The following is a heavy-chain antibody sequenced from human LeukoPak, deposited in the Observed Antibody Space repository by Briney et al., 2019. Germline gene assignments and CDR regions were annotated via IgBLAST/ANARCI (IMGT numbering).Heavy chain of an antibody. Sequence: GGSLRLSCAASGFIFSTYGMYWVRQAPGKGLEWVAFIRHDGSIKNYADSAKGRSTISRDNSKNTLYPQMNSLRAEDTAVYYCAKDGLADIDYWGQGTLVTVSS. CDR2: IRHDGSIK. V-gene: IGHV3-30*02. D-gene: IGHD6-25*01. J-gene: IGHJ4*02. CDR3: AKDGLADIDY. CDR1: GFIFSTYG.